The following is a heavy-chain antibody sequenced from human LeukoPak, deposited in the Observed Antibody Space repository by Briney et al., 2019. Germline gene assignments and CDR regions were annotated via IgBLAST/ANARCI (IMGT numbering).Heavy chain of an antibody. J-gene: IGHJ3*02. CDR3: ARSTLYYYDSSGYSTDAFDI. Sequence: GGSLRLSCAASGFTFDDYAMHWVRQAPGKGLEGVSGISWNSGSIGYAGSVKGRFTISRDNAKNSLYLQMNSLRGEGTAVYYCARSTLYYYDSSGYSTDAFDIWGQGTMVTVSS. V-gene: IGHV3-9*01. D-gene: IGHD3-22*01. CDR1: GFTFDDYA. CDR2: ISWNSGSI.